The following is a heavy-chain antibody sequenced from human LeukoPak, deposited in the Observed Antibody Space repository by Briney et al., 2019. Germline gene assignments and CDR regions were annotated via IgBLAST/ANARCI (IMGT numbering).Heavy chain of an antibody. CDR1: GYSISSGYY. Sequence: SETLSLTCTVSGYSISSGYYWGWIRQPPGEGLEWIGSIYHSGSTYYNPSLKSRVTISVDTSKNQFSLKLSSVTAADTAVYYCARDLPVYYDSSGADAFDIWGQGTMVTVSS. CDR3: ARDLPVYYDSSGADAFDI. J-gene: IGHJ3*02. D-gene: IGHD3-22*01. CDR2: IYHSGST. V-gene: IGHV4-38-2*02.